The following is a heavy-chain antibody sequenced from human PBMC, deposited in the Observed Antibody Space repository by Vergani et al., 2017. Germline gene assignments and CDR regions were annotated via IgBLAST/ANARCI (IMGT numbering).Heavy chain of an antibody. D-gene: IGHD1-26*01. CDR3: ARRLVGAMSADY. CDR2: IDPSDSYT. CDR1: GYSFTSYW. J-gene: IGHJ4*02. V-gene: IGHV5-10-1*03. Sequence: EVQLVPSGAEVKKPGESLRISCKGSGYSFTSYWISWVRQMPGKGLEWMGRIDPSDSYTNYSPSFQGHVTISADKSISAAYLQWSSLKASDTAMYYFARRLVGAMSADYWGQGTLVTVSS.